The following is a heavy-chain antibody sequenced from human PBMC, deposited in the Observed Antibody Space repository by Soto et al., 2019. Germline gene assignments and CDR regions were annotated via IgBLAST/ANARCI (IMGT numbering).Heavy chain of an antibody. V-gene: IGHV3-23*01. CDR2: IGGDASKT. CDR3: AKLLYYDILTGYDAFDI. D-gene: IGHD3-9*01. J-gene: IGHJ3*02. CDR1: GIAFPSYA. Sequence: AGGSLRLSCVASGIAFPSYAMGWVRQAPGKGLEWVSAIGGDASKTYYADSVKGRFSISRDNSKSTVHLQMNGLRAEDTAVYFCAKLLYYDILTGYDAFDIWGQGTMVTVSS.